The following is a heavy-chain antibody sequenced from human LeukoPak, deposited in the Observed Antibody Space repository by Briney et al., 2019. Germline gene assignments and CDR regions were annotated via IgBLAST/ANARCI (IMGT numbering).Heavy chain of an antibody. CDR1: GGSFSGYY. Sequence: SETLSLTCAVYGGSFSGYYWSWIRQPPGKGLEWIGEINHTGSANYNPSLKSRVTISVDTSKNQFSLKLSSVTAADTAVYYCARSNWFDPWGQGTLVTVSS. J-gene: IGHJ5*02. CDR3: ARSNWFDP. CDR2: INHTGSA. V-gene: IGHV4-34*01.